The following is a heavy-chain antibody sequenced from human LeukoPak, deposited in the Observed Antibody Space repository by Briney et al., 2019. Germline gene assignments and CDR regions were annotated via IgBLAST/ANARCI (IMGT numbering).Heavy chain of an antibody. CDR3: ARERGRVINY. Sequence: GGSLRLSCEASGFTFLDYSMHWLRQPPGKDLQWVSLITWDGVYTFYADSVKGRFTMSRDNSRESLSLQMNGLTTDDTALYYCARERGRVINYWGQGTLVTVSS. CDR1: GFTFLDYS. V-gene: IGHV3-43*01. D-gene: IGHD3-3*01. CDR2: ITWDGVYT. J-gene: IGHJ4*02.